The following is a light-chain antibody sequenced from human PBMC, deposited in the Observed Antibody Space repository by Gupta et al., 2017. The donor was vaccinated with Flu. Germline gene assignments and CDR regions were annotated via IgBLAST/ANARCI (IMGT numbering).Light chain of an antibody. CDR2: KAS. V-gene: IGKV1-5*03. CDR3: QQDNSYPLT. Sequence: DIQMTQSPSTLSASVGDKVTFTCRASQNVNNWLAWYQQKPGRAPKVLLYKASTLESGVPSRFSGSGSGTEFTLTISSLQPDDFATYYCQQDNSYPLTFGGGTKVEIK. CDR1: QNVNNW. J-gene: IGKJ4*01.